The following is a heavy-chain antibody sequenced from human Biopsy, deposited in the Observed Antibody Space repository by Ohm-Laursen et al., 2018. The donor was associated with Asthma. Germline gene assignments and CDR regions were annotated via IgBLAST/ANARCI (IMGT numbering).Heavy chain of an antibody. D-gene: IGHD2/OR15-2a*01. CDR3: VKDHSAGFHYFDA. V-gene: IGHV3-64D*08. CDR1: GFTLSSYS. J-gene: IGHJ4*02. Sequence: SLRLSCAASGFTLSSYSMHWVRQAPGRGLEYVAFIATDGTNRFYAGSVKGRFTVSRDNPKRTLYLHMIAVRAEDTGVYYCVKDHSAGFHYFDAWGQGARVTVSS. CDR2: IATDGTNR.